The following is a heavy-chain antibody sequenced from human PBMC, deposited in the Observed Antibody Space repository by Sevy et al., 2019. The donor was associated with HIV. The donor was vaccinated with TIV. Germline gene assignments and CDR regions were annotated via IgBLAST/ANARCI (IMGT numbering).Heavy chain of an antibody. J-gene: IGHJ3*02. Sequence: GGSLRLSCAASGFAFSSYWMSWVRQAPGKGLEWVANIKQDGSEKYYVDSVKGRFTISRDNAKNSLYLQMNSLRAEDTAVYYCARDCGGDCVSLPPFDIWGQWTMVTVSS. CDR2: IKQDGSEK. V-gene: IGHV3-7*01. D-gene: IGHD2-21*02. CDR1: GFAFSSYW. CDR3: ARDCGGDCVSLPPFDI.